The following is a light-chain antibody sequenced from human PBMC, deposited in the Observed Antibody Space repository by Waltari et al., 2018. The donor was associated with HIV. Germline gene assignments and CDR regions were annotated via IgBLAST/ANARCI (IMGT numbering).Light chain of an antibody. CDR3: QQCDMSPLT. CDR2: GAS. J-gene: IGKJ3*01. V-gene: IGKV3-20*01. CDR1: QRIDSNK. Sequence: EIVLTQSSATPSLSPGEGATLACTASQRIDSNKLNWYQQIPGQVPRLLTFGASNRATCIPDRFSGGASGTVFSLTITRLEPEDFAVYYCQQCDMSPLTFGPGTKVDI.